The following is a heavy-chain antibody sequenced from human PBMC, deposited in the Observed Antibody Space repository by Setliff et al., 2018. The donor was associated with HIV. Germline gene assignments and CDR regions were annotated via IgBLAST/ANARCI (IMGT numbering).Heavy chain of an antibody. CDR3: TKGPGKGSFMDH. J-gene: IGHJ4*02. D-gene: IGHD6-13*01. Sequence: GESLKISCAASGFTLNHAWMSWVRQAPGKGLEWVGRIKTKTDGGTTDYAAPVKGRFTISRDDSENTLYLQMISLKTEDTAVYYCTKGPGKGSFMDHWGQGTLVTVSS. V-gene: IGHV3-15*01. CDR1: GFTLNHAW. CDR2: IKTKTDGGTT.